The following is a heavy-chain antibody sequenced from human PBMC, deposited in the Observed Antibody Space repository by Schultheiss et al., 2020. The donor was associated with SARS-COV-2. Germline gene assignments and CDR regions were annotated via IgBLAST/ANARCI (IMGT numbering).Heavy chain of an antibody. Sequence: SQTLSLTCAVYGGSFSGYYWSWIRQPPGKGLEWSGEINHSGSTNYNPTPKSRVTISVDTSKNQFSLKLSSVTDADTAVYYCADFSSSWYWGADYWGQGTLVTVSS. V-gene: IGHV4-34*01. CDR2: INHSGST. D-gene: IGHD6-13*01. J-gene: IGHJ4*02. CDR3: ADFSSSWYWGADY. CDR1: GGSFSGYY.